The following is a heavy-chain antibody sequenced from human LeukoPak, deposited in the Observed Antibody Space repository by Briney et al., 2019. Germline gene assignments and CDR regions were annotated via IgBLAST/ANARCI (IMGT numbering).Heavy chain of an antibody. CDR2: ITTYNGNT. Sequence: ASVKVSCKASGYTFTSYYMHWVRQAPGQGLEWMGWITTYNGNTNYAQKLQGRVTMTTDTSTSTAYMELRSLRSDDTAVFYCARVPYSSGHAFDIWGQGTMVTVSS. V-gene: IGHV1-18*04. CDR1: GYTFTSYY. D-gene: IGHD6-19*01. CDR3: ARVPYSSGHAFDI. J-gene: IGHJ3*02.